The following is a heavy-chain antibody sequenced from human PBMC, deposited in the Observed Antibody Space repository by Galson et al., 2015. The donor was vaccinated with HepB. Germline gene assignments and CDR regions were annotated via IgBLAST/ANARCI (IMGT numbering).Heavy chain of an antibody. J-gene: IGHJ4*02. Sequence: SVKVSCKASGGTFSSYAISWVRQAPGQGLEWMGGIIPILGIANYAPKFQGRVTITADKSTSTAYMELSSLRSEDTAVYYCARSDCGGDCYHSTFDYWGQGTLVTVSS. CDR2: IIPILGIA. CDR1: GGTFSSYA. CDR3: ARSDCGGDCYHSTFDY. D-gene: IGHD2-21*01. V-gene: IGHV1-69*10.